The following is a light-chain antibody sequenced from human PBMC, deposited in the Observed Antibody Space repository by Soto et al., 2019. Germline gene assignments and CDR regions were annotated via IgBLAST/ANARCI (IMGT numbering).Light chain of an antibody. J-gene: IGLJ1*01. CDR3: SSYTSSDTLYV. CDR1: SSDVGAYNY. V-gene: IGLV2-14*01. Sequence: QSALTQPASVSGSPGQSITISCTGTSSDVGAYNYVSWYQQHPGKAPKLMIYDVSDRPSGVSNRFSGSKSGNTASLTISGLQAEDEADYFCSSYTSSDTLYVFGTGIKLTVL. CDR2: DVS.